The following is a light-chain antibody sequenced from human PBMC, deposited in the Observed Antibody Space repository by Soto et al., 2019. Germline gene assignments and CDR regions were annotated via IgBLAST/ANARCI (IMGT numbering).Light chain of an antibody. Sequence: EIVLTQSPGTLSLSPGERATLSCRASESVTSSYLAWYQQKPGQAPRLLIYGASSRATGIPDRFSGSGSGTDFTLTISRLEPDDFAVYYCQQYGSSLTLGGGTKVEIK. CDR1: ESVTSSY. V-gene: IGKV3-20*01. CDR3: QQYGSSLT. CDR2: GAS. J-gene: IGKJ4*01.